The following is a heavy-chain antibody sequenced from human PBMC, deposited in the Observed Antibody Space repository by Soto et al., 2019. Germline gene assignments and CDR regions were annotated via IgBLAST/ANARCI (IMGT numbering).Heavy chain of an antibody. D-gene: IGHD2-8*01. CDR2: ISGYNGDT. CDR1: GYSFTTYG. CDR3: AKNGHPPYYYYGMDV. J-gene: IGHJ6*02. Sequence: GASVKVSCKASGYSFTTYGISCVRQAPGQGLEWMGWISGYNGDTNNAQKFQDRVTMTIDRSTTTAYLELRSLTSDDTAVYYCAKNGHPPYYYYGMDVWGQGTTVTVSS. V-gene: IGHV1-18*01.